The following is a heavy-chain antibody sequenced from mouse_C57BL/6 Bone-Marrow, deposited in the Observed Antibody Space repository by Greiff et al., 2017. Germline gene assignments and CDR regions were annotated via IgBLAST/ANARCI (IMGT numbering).Heavy chain of an antibody. CDR1: GFTFSSYT. V-gene: IGHV5-9*01. D-gene: IGHD1-1*01. J-gene: IGHJ2*01. Sequence: EVKLVESGGGLVKPGGSLKLSCAASGFTFSSYTMSWVRQTPEKRLEWVATISGGGGNTYYPDSVKGRFTISRDNAKNTLYLQMSSLRSEDTALYYCARHSITTVEGDYWGQGTTLTVSS. CDR2: ISGGGGNT. CDR3: ARHSITTVEGDY.